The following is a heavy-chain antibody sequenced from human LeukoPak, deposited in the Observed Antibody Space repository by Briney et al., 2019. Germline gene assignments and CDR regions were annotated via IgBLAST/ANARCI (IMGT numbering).Heavy chain of an antibody. CDR1: NSSMSSGYY. D-gene: IGHD1-26*01. V-gene: IGHV4-38-2*02. CDR3: ARSLVGASDY. CDR2: IYRSGYT. Sequence: PSETLSLTCTVSNSSMSSGYYWGWIRQPPGKGLEWIGSIYRSGYTYYSPSLKSRVTIFLDTSKNQFSLKLSSVTAADTAVYYCARSLVGASDYWGQGTLVTVSS. J-gene: IGHJ4*02.